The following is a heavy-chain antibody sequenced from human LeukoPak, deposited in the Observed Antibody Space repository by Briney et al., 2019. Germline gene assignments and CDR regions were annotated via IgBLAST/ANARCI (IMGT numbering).Heavy chain of an antibody. CDR2: ISAYNGNT. J-gene: IGHJ1*01. V-gene: IGHV1-18*01. Sequence: ISAYNGNTNYAQKFQGRVTMTTDTSTSTAYMELRSLRSDDTAVYYCASGLSISWYSQYFQRWGQCTLVTVCS. D-gene: IGHD6-13*01. CDR3: ASGLSISWYSQYFQR.